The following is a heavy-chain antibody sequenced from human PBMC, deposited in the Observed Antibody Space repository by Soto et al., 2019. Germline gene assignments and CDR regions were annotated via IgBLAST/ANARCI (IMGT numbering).Heavy chain of an antibody. CDR2: IWYDGNKK. CDR1: GFTFSYYG. V-gene: IGHV3-33*01. J-gene: IGHJ5*02. Sequence: GGSLRLSCAASGFTFSYYGMNWVRQAPGKGLEWVAVIWYDGNKKYYADSVKGRFTISRDNSKNTLFLQMNSLRAEDTAVYYCTRWDGSSSSVRFDPWGQGTLVTVSS. CDR3: TRWDGSSSSVRFDP. D-gene: IGHD6-13*01.